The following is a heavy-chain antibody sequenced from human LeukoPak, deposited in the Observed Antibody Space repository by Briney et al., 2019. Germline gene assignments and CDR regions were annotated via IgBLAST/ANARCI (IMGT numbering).Heavy chain of an antibody. Sequence: GGSLRLSCAPSGFTFSTYAMSWVRQAPGKGLEWVSEISGSGGTTYYADSVKGRFTISRDNSKTTLHLQMNSLRAEDTAVYYCANGGSIVGATDLDYWGQGTLVTVSS. V-gene: IGHV3-23*01. CDR2: ISGSGGTT. D-gene: IGHD1-26*01. CDR1: GFTFSTYA. J-gene: IGHJ4*02. CDR3: ANGGSIVGATDLDY.